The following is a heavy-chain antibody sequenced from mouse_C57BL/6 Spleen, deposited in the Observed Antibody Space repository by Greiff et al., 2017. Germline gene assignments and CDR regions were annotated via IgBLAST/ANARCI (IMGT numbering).Heavy chain of an antibody. Sequence: QVQLQQPGAELVMPGASVKLSCKASGYTFTSYWMHWVKQRPGQGLEWIGEIDPSDSYTNYNQKFKGKSTLTVDKSSSTAYMQLSSLTSEDSAIYFCARKSPLGEDFDYWGQGTTLTVSS. V-gene: IGHV1-69*01. CDR3: ARKSPLGEDFDY. J-gene: IGHJ2*01. CDR1: GYTFTSYW. CDR2: IDPSDSYT. D-gene: IGHD4-1*01.